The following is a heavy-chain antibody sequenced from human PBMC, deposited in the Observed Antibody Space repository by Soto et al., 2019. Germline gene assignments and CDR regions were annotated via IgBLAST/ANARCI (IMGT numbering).Heavy chain of an antibody. CDR1: GFTFSSYG. Sequence: PWGSLRLSCAASGFTFSSYGMHWVRQAPGKGLEWVAVISYDGSNKYYADSVKGRFTISRDNSKNTLYLQMNSLRAEDTAVYYCAKLNYDSSGYQYDDAFDIWGQGTMVTVSS. CDR3: AKLNYDSSGYQYDDAFDI. J-gene: IGHJ3*02. D-gene: IGHD3-22*01. CDR2: ISYDGSNK. V-gene: IGHV3-30*18.